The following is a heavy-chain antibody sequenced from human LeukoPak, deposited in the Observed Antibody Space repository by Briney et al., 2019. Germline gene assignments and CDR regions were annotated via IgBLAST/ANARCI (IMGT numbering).Heavy chain of an antibody. CDR3: ARSYPPSRVGATVGRAFDI. CDR1: GGSISSYY. D-gene: IGHD1-26*01. Sequence: SETLSLTCTVSGGSISSYYWSWIRQPPGKGLEWIGYIYYSGSTNYNPSLKSRVTISEDTSKNQFSLKLSSVTAADTAVYYCARSYPPSRVGATVGRAFDIWGQGTMVTVSS. CDR2: IYYSGST. V-gene: IGHV4-59*01. J-gene: IGHJ3*02.